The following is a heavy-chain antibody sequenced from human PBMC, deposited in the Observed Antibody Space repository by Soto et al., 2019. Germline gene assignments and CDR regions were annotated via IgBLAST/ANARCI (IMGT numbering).Heavy chain of an antibody. V-gene: IGHV4-4*07. CDR1: GGSITDYS. D-gene: IGHD2-21*02. CDR2: IFSSGST. J-gene: IGHJ5*02. Sequence: SETLSLTCTVSGGSITDYSWVWIRQPAGKGLEWIGRIFSSGSTNYNPSLKGRITMSLDTSKNQFSLKLNSATATDTAVYFCARGQGVVVTADNWFDPWGQGILVTVSS. CDR3: ARGQGVVVTADNWFDP.